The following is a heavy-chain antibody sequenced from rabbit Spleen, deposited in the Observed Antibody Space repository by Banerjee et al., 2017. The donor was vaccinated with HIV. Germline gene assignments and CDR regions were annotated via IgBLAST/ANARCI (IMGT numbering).Heavy chain of an antibody. V-gene: IGHV1S45*01. CDR3: ARDLTGVIGWNFKL. CDR1: GFSLSASDF. D-gene: IGHD1-1*01. CDR2: VYTGSSGNT. J-gene: IGHJ4*01. Sequence: QEQVVESGGGLVQPEGSLTLTCTASGFSLSASDFIYWVRQAPGKGLEWIACVYTGSSGNTYYASWAKGRFTISRTSSTTVTLQMTSLTAADTATYFCARDLTGVIGWNFKLWGQGTLVTVS.